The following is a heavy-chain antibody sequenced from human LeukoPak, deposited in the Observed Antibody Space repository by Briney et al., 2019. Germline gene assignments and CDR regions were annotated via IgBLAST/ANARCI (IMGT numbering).Heavy chain of an antibody. V-gene: IGHV4-59*01. CDR2: VYSSGST. D-gene: IGHD3-22*01. CDR1: GGSIGSFY. Sequence: SETLSLTCTVSGGSIGSFYWSWFRQPPGKGLQWIGHVYSSGSTSYNPSLESRVTISVDTSNHQFSLKLSSVTAADTAVYYCARGRGSYGSTGYYYWGQGTLVTVSS. CDR3: ARGRGSYGSTGYYY. J-gene: IGHJ4*02.